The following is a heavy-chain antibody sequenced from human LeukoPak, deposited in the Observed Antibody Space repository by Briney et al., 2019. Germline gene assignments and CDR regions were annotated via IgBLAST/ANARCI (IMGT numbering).Heavy chain of an antibody. V-gene: IGHV3-74*03. D-gene: IGHD2-2*01. CDR3: ARAMPHDNWFDP. CDR1: GLTFNSYW. Sequence: GGSLRLSCAASGLTFNSYWMHWVRQVAGKGLVWVARINGDASNTTYADSVKGRFTISRDNAKNTLYLQVNSLRVDDTAVYYCARAMPHDNWFDPWGQGSLVTVSS. CDR2: INGDASNT. J-gene: IGHJ5*02.